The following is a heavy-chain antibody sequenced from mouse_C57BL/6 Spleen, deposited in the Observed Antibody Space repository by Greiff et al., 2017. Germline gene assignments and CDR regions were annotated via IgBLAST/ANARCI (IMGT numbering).Heavy chain of an antibody. CDR1: GYTFTSYW. CDR2: IDPSDSYT. CDR3: ARKYYDYYAMDY. V-gene: IGHV1-59*01. Sequence: QVHVKQPGAELVRPGTSVKLSCKASGYTFTSYWMHWVKQRPGQGLEWIGVIDPSDSYTNYNQKFKGKATLTVDTSSSTAYMQLSSLTSEDSAVYYCARKYYDYYAMDYWGQGTSVTVSS. D-gene: IGHD1-2*01. J-gene: IGHJ4*01.